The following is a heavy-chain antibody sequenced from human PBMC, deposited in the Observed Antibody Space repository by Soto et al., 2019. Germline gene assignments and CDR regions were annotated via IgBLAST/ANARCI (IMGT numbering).Heavy chain of an antibody. V-gene: IGHV4-31*03. CDR2: IYYSGTT. Sequence: SETLSLTCTVSGGSVSSGGYYWSWIRQHPGTGLEWIGYIYYSGTTYFNPSLKSRASISLDTSKNEFSLKLTSVTAADTAVYYCARRALPQCINGVCYKDGFWDYWGQGALVTVS. J-gene: IGHJ4*02. CDR3: ARRALPQCINGVCYKDGFWDY. CDR1: GGSVSSGGYY. D-gene: IGHD2-8*01.